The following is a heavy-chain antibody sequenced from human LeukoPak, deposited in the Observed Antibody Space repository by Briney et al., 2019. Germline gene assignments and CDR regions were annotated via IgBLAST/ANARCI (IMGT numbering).Heavy chain of an antibody. CDR3: ANRGAKHY. D-gene: IGHD1-26*01. CDR2: IRSKANSYAT. V-gene: IGHV3-73*01. J-gene: IGHJ4*02. Sequence: QSGGSLRLSCAASGFTFSDSAMHWVRQASGNGREWVGRIRSKANSYATAYAAAVEGRFIISRDDSKNTVYLQMNSLKTPDTAVYYCANRGAKHYWGQGTLVTVSS. CDR1: GFTFSDSA.